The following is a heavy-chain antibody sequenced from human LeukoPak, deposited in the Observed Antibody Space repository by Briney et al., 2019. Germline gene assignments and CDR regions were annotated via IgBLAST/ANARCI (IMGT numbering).Heavy chain of an antibody. D-gene: IGHD3-10*01. V-gene: IGHV3-74*01. Sequence: GGSLRLSCAASGFTFSRFWMHWVRQPPGKGLVWVSRIDTDGTTTTYADSVKGRFTISRDNAKNSLYLQMNSLRAEDTAVYYCARDFYYLLDYWGQGTLVTVSS. CDR2: IDTDGTTT. CDR3: ARDFYYLLDY. J-gene: IGHJ4*02. CDR1: GFTFSRFW.